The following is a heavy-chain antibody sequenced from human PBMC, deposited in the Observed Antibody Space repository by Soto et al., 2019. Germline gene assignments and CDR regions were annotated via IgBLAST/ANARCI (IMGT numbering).Heavy chain of an antibody. CDR1: GFTFNTYD. Sequence: VGSLRLSWAASGFTFNTYDCHWVRHSPGKGLEWVSGIGVSGDTYYADSVRGRFTFSRENPKNSLYLQLSSLRAEDTAVYYCTRGMGYGSSSAIFEYWGQGALVTVSS. D-gene: IGHD6-6*01. CDR2: IGVSGDT. V-gene: IGHV3-13*01. J-gene: IGHJ4*02. CDR3: TRGMGYGSSSAIFEY.